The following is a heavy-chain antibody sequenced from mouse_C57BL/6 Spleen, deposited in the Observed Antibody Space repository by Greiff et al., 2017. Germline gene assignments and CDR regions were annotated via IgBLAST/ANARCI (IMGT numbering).Heavy chain of an antibody. V-gene: IGHV1-9*01. CDR3: ARSDYSIYWYFDV. D-gene: IGHD2-5*01. CDR2: ILPGSGST. J-gene: IGHJ1*03. Sequence: QVQLQQSGAELMKPGASVKLSCKATGYTFTGYWIEWVKQRPGHGLEWIGEILPGSGSTNYNEKFKGKATFTADTSSNTAYMQISSLTTEDSAIYYCARSDYSIYWYFDVWGTGTTVTVSS. CDR1: GYTFTGYW.